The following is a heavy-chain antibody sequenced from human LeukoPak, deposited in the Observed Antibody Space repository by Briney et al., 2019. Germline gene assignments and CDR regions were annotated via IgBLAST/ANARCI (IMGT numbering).Heavy chain of an antibody. V-gene: IGHV3-20*04. D-gene: IGHD4-11*01. CDR3: VRVTTGSDYMDV. Sequence: GGSLRLSCAASGFTFDDYGMSWVRQAPGKGLEWVSNINWNGDSTGYADSVKGRFTISRDNPKNSLYLQMNSLRAEDTAIYYCVRVTTGSDYMDVWGNGTTVTVSS. J-gene: IGHJ6*03. CDR1: GFTFDDYG. CDR2: INWNGDST.